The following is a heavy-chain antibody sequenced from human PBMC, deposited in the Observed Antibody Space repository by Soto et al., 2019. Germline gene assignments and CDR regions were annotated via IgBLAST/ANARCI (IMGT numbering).Heavy chain of an antibody. CDR3: AGRDCDYNDGTGYLGRH. J-gene: IGHJ4*02. Sequence: DVQLVESGGGLFQPGGSLRLSCAASGFTFSSYWMQWVRQAPGKGLVLVSRISSDGTNAEYVGSVKGRITISRDNAVNTLYLQMDGLRVGYAALYYWAGRDCDYNDGTGYLGRHWGEGPLWSVSA. CDR1: GFTFSSYW. V-gene: IGHV3-74*03. CDR2: ISSDGTNA. D-gene: IGHD3-22*01.